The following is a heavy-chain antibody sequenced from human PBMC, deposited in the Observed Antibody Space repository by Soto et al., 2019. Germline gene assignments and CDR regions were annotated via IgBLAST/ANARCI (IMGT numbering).Heavy chain of an antibody. J-gene: IGHJ5*02. D-gene: IGHD2-15*01. Sequence: EVQLLESGGGLVQPGGSLRLSCAASGFTFSSYAMSWVRQAPGKGLEWVSAISGSGGSTYYADSVKGRFTISRDNCKNTLYLQMNSLRAEDTAVYYCAKGVIVVVVAATPNWFDPWGQGTLVTVSS. CDR3: AKGVIVVVVAATPNWFDP. CDR2: ISGSGGST. CDR1: GFTFSSYA. V-gene: IGHV3-23*01.